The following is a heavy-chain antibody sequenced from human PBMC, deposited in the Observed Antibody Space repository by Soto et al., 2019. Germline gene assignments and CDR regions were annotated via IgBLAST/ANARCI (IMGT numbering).Heavy chain of an antibody. V-gene: IGHV1-8*01. D-gene: IGHD3-22*01. Sequence: ASVKVSCKASGYTFTSYDINWERQATGQGLEWMGWMNPNSGNTGYAQKFQGRVTMTRNTSISTAYMELSSLRSEDTAVYYCARKGGWLYSMDVWGQGTTVPVSS. J-gene: IGHJ6*02. CDR2: MNPNSGNT. CDR1: GYTFTSYD. CDR3: ARKGGWLYSMDV.